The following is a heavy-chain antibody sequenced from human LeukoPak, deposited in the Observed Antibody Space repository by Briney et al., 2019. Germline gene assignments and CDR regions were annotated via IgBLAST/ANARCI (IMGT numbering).Heavy chain of an antibody. Sequence: GGSLRLSCTASGFTFGDYAMNWVRQAPGKGLEWVGFIRSKAYGGTTEYAASVKGRFTISRDDSKSIAYLQMNSLKTEDTAVYYCTRAEWELHYWGQGTLVTVSS. V-gene: IGHV3-49*04. D-gene: IGHD1-26*01. J-gene: IGHJ4*02. CDR3: TRAEWELHY. CDR2: IRSKAYGGTT. CDR1: GFTFGDYA.